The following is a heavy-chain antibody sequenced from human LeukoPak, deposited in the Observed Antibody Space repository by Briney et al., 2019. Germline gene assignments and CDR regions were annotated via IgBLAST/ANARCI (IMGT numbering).Heavy chain of an antibody. J-gene: IGHJ4*02. CDR2: INQDGSVK. CDR3: ATNSGKRFGQ. V-gene: IGHV3-7*01. Sequence: PGGSLRLSCAASGFTFSSNWMSWVRQAPGKGLDYMANINQDGSVKYYVDSVKGRFTISRDNAKNSLYLQMNGLRAEDTAVYYCATNSGKRFGQWGQGTLVTVSS. CDR1: GFTFSSNW. D-gene: IGHD1-1*01.